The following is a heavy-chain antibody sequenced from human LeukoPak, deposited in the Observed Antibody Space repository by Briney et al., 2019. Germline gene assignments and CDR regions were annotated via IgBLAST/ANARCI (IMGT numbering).Heavy chain of an antibody. Sequence: GESLKISCKGSGYSFTSYWIGWVRQMPGKGLEWMGIIYPRDSDTRYSPSFKGQITISADKSISTTYLQWRSLKASDTATYYCARQGSTVTMTAYYLDVWGKGTTVTVSS. CDR1: GYSFTSYW. J-gene: IGHJ6*03. V-gene: IGHV5-51*01. CDR2: IYPRDSDT. D-gene: IGHD4-17*01. CDR3: ARQGSTVTMTAYYLDV.